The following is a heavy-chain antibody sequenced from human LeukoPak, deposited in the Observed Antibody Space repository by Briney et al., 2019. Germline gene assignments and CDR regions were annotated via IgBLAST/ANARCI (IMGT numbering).Heavy chain of an antibody. V-gene: IGHV5-10-1*01. Sequence: GESLKISCKGSGYSFTSYWISWVRQMPGKGLEWMGRVDPSDSYTNYSPSFQGHVTISADKSISTAYLQWSSLKASDIAMYYCARQAVYYDSSGYEGNFDYWGQGTLVTVSS. CDR1: GYSFTSYW. CDR3: ARQAVYYDSSGYEGNFDY. CDR2: VDPSDSYT. J-gene: IGHJ4*02. D-gene: IGHD3-22*01.